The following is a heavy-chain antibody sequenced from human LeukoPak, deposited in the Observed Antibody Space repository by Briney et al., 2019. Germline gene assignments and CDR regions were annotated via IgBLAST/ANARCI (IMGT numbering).Heavy chain of an antibody. CDR1: GFTFSSYA. CDR3: AVIPVRGWSDAFDI. D-gene: IGHD6-19*01. J-gene: IGHJ3*02. CDR2: ISYDGSNK. V-gene: IGHV3-30-3*01. Sequence: GGSLRLSCAASGFTFSSYAMHWVRQAPGKGLEWVAVISYDGSNKYYADSVKGRFTISRDNSKNTLYLQMNSLRAEDTAVYYCAVIPVRGWSDAFDIWGQGTMVTVSS.